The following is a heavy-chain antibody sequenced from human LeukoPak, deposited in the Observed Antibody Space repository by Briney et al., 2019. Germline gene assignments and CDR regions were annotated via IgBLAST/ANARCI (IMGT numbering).Heavy chain of an antibody. J-gene: IGHJ5*02. Sequence: ASVKVSCKASGYSFTNYAVNWVRQAPGQGLEWMGWINPNSGGTNYAQKFQGRVTMTRDTSISTAYMELSRLRSDDTAVYYCARLRCSSTSCYDRRGWFDPWGQGTLVTVSS. CDR1: GYSFTNYA. CDR3: ARLRCSSTSCYDRRGWFDP. V-gene: IGHV1-2*02. CDR2: INPNSGGT. D-gene: IGHD2-2*01.